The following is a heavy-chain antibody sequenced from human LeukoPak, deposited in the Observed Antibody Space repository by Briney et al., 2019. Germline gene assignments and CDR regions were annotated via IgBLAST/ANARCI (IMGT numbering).Heavy chain of an antibody. V-gene: IGHV3-48*03. J-gene: IGHJ4*02. D-gene: IGHD6-19*01. CDR2: ISDSSNII. Sequence: GGSLRLSCAASGFSFNGYEMNWVRQAPGKGLEWVSYISDSSNIINYADSVKGRFTISRDNAKNSLYLQMNSLRAEDTAVYYCGKTTTGYSSGRYPGWPVDYWGQGTLVTVSS. CDR1: GFSFNGYE. CDR3: GKTTTGYSSGRYPGWPVDY.